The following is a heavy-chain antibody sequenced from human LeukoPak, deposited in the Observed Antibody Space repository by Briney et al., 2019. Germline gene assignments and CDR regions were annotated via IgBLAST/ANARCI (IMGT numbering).Heavy chain of an antibody. CDR3: AREPTSGYSYGLGYFDY. CDR2: IYSGGST. CDR1: GFTVSSNY. D-gene: IGHD5-18*01. J-gene: IGHJ4*02. V-gene: IGHV3-66*01. Sequence: GGSLRLSCAASGFTVSSNYMGWVRQAPGKGLEWVSVIYSGGSTYYADSVKGRFTISRDNSKNTLYLQMNSLRAEDTAVYYCAREPTSGYSYGLGYFDYWGKGTLVTVSS.